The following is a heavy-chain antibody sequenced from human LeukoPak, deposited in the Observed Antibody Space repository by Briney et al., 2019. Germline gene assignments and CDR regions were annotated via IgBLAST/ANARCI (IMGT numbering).Heavy chain of an antibody. D-gene: IGHD4-11*01. CDR1: GGTFSSYA. CDR2: IIPIFGTA. CDR3: ARDFAYSNPRYYFDY. V-gene: IGHV1-69*13. Sequence: SVKVSCKASGGTFSSYAISWVRQAPGQGLEWMGGIIPIFGTANYAQKFQDRVTITADESTSTAYMELSSLRSEDTAVYYCARDFAYSNPRYYFDYWGQGTLVTVSS. J-gene: IGHJ4*02.